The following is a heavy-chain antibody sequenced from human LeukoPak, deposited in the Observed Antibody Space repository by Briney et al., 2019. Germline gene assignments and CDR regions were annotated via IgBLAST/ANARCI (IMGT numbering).Heavy chain of an antibody. D-gene: IGHD4-17*01. Sequence: GGSLRLSCATSGFTFNNYAMSWVRQAPGKGLEWVSSISSGGTKTYYADSVKGRFTVSRDTSKNILYLQMNNLGVEDTALYYCAKWSLDLRDYFDYWGQGALVTVSS. V-gene: IGHV3-23*03. CDR3: AKWSLDLRDYFDY. J-gene: IGHJ4*02. CDR1: GFTFNNYA. CDR2: ISSGGTKT.